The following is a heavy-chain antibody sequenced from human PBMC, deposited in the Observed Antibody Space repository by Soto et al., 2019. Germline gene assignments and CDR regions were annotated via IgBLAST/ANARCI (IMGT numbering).Heavy chain of an antibody. D-gene: IGHD1-26*01. CDR1: GYTFTGYF. J-gene: IGHJ4*02. Sequence: GPSVKVSCKASGYTFTGYFIHWVRQAPGQGLEWMGWINPRSGDTNYAQNFQGRVTMTRDTSITTAYMELSTLRSDDTAVYYCAKGWEVIMGAHYWGQGTLVTVSS. V-gene: IGHV1-2*02. CDR2: INPRSGDT. CDR3: AKGWEVIMGAHY.